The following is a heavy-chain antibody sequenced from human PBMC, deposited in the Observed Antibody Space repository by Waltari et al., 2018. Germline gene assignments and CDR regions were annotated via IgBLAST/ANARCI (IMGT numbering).Heavy chain of an antibody. CDR3: AKHGITSTNWSKSSHSWFGP. Sequence: QLQLVQSGPGLVKPSETLSLTCPVYGDSIHSDIPYWSWIRQPPGKGLEWIGSVAYSGTTSYNPSLGSRVTISADTSRNYFSLTLSSLTAADTGVYYCAKHGITSTNWSKSSHSWFGPWGQGTRVTVSS. CDR1: GDSIHSDIPY. D-gene: IGHD1-1*01. J-gene: IGHJ5*02. V-gene: IGHV4-39*01. CDR2: VAYSGTT.